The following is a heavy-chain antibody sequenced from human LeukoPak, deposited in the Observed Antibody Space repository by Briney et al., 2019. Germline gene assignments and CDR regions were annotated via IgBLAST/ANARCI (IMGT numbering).Heavy chain of an antibody. V-gene: IGHV3-21*01. Sequence: GGSLRLSCAASGFTFSSYSMNWVRRAPGKGLEWVSSISSSSSYIFYADSVKGRFTISRDNAKNSLYLQMNSLRAEDTAVYYCASTDCSSTSCPNYYFDYWGQGTLVTVSS. CDR3: ASTDCSSTSCPNYYFDY. CDR1: GFTFSSYS. J-gene: IGHJ4*02. CDR2: ISSSSSYI. D-gene: IGHD2-2*01.